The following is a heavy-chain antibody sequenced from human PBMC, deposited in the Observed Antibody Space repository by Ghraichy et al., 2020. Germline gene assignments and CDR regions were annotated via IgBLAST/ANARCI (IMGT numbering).Heavy chain of an antibody. CDR1: GFPFSDNY. CDR3: TRGGRDSSWYWRD. D-gene: IGHD6-13*01. J-gene: IGHJ4*02. Sequence: GGSLRLSCAASGFPFSDNYMTWIRQAPGKELEWVSSISSSGSHVYYADSVKGRFTISRDNAKKSLYLQMNSLRAEDTAVYYCTRGGRDSSWYWRDWGLGTLITVSS. CDR2: ISSSGSHV. V-gene: IGHV3-11*01.